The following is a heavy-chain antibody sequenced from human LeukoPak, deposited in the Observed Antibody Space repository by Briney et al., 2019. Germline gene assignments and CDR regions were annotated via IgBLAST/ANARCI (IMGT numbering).Heavy chain of an antibody. CDR2: IIPILGIA. Sequence: GASVKVSCKASGGTSSSYAISWVRQAPGQGLEWMGRIIPILGIANYAQKFQGRVTITADKSTSTAYMELSSLRSEDTAVYYCASHFSSSWDESEVGEDYWGQGTLVTVSS. CDR3: ASHFSSSWDESEVGEDY. D-gene: IGHD6-13*01. CDR1: GGTSSSYA. V-gene: IGHV1-69*04. J-gene: IGHJ4*02.